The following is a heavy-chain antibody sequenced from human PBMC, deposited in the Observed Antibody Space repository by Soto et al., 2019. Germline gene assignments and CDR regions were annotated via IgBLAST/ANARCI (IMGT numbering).Heavy chain of an antibody. Sequence: EVQLVESGGGLVQPGRSLRLSCAASGFTFDDYAMHWVRQAPGKGLEWVSGISWNSGSIGYADSVKGRFTISRDNAKNSLYLQMNSLRAEDTALYSCAKDYSNYVFGGMDYWGQGTLVTVSS. V-gene: IGHV3-9*01. CDR2: ISWNSGSI. CDR3: AKDYSNYVFGGMDY. D-gene: IGHD4-4*01. CDR1: GFTFDDYA. J-gene: IGHJ4*02.